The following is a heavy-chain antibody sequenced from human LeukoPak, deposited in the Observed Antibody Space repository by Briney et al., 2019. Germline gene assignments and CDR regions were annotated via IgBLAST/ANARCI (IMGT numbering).Heavy chain of an antibody. CDR1: GGTFSSYA. CDR3: ARESYDYYDSSGYYTNDAFDI. V-gene: IGHV1-69*01. D-gene: IGHD3-22*01. Sequence: SVKVSCKAFGGTFSSYAISWVRQAPGQGLEWMGGIIPIFGTANYAQKFQGRVTITADESTSTAYMELSSLRSEDTAVYYCARESYDYYDSSGYYTNDAFDIWGQGTMVTVSS. J-gene: IGHJ3*02. CDR2: IIPIFGTA.